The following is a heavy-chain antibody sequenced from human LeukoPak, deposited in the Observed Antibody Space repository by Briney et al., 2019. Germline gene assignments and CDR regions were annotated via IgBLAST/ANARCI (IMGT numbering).Heavy chain of an antibody. D-gene: IGHD6-19*01. V-gene: IGHV3-30*18. Sequence: GGSLRLSCAASGFTFSSYGMHWVRQAPGKGLEWVAAISYDGSNKYYADSVKGRFTISRDNSKNTLYLQMNSLRAEDTAVYYCAKDPSSGADYWGQGTLVTVSS. CDR1: GFTFSSYG. CDR3: AKDPSSGADY. CDR2: ISYDGSNK. J-gene: IGHJ4*02.